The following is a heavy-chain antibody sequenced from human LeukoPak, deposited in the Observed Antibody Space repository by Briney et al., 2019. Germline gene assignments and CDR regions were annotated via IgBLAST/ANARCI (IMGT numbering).Heavy chain of an antibody. CDR1: GFTFSSYS. Sequence: GGPLRLACAASGFTFSSYSMNWVSQAPGKGLERVSYISSSSSTIYYADSVKGRFTISRDNAKNSLYLQMNSLRAEDTAVYYCARDREWELLYYFDYWGQGTLVTVSS. J-gene: IGHJ4*02. D-gene: IGHD1-26*01. CDR2: ISSSSSTI. V-gene: IGHV3-48*04. CDR3: ARDREWELLYYFDY.